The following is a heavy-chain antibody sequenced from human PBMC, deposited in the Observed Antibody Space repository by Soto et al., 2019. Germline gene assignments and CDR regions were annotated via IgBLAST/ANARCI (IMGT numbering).Heavy chain of an antibody. CDR3: ATRLVGWFVPDRIYYYHGMDA. D-gene: IGHD2-15*01. V-gene: IGHV3-23*01. J-gene: IGHJ6*02. CDR1: GFAFGKYV. CDR2: FTGSGGGA. Sequence: QLFESGGGLVQPGGSLRLSCTASGFAFGKYVMNWVRQAPGKGLEWVAVFTGSGGGAAYAASVRGRFTISSDTSENTLYLEMNRLRAEDTAVYYCATRLVGWFVPDRIYYYHGMDAWGQGTTVTVSS.